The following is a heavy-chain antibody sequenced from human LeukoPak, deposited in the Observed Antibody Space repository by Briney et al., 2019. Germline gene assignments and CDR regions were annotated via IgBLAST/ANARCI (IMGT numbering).Heavy chain of an antibody. V-gene: IGHV4-39*01. D-gene: IGHD5-18*01. Sequence: SETLSLTCTVSGGSISSSSYYWGWIRQPPGKGLEWIGSINYGGSTYYSPSPKSRVTICVDTSKNQFSLKLSSVIAADTAVYYCARHPGYNYGLYYYYMDVWGKGTAVTVSS. CDR2: INYGGST. J-gene: IGHJ6*03. CDR1: GGSISSSSYY. CDR3: ARHPGYNYGLYYYYMDV.